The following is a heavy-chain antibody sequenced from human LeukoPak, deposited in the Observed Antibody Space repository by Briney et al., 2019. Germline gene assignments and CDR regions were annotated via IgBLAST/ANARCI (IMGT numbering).Heavy chain of an antibody. CDR2: IYTSGST. V-gene: IGHV4-4*07. Sequence: SETLSLTCTVSGVSISSYYWSWIRQPAGKGLEWIGRIYTSGSTNYNPSLKSRATMSVDTSKHQFPLKLSSVTAADTAVYYCASARTTAFMDVWGKGTTVTVSS. D-gene: IGHD2-2*01. J-gene: IGHJ6*04. CDR3: ASARTTAFMDV. CDR1: GVSISSYY.